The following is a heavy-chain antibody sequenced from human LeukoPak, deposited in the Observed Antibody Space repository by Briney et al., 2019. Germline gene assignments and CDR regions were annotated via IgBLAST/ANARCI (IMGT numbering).Heavy chain of an antibody. J-gene: IGHJ4*02. Sequence: ASVKVSCEASGYTFTGYYMHWVRQAPGQGLEWMGWINPNSGGTNYAQKFQGRVTMTRDTSISTAYMELSRLRSDDTAVYYCARGNDGSSWYDSIAQFVYWGQGTLVTVSS. CDR1: GYTFTGYY. D-gene: IGHD6-13*01. CDR3: ARGNDGSSWYDSIAQFVY. CDR2: INPNSGGT. V-gene: IGHV1-2*02.